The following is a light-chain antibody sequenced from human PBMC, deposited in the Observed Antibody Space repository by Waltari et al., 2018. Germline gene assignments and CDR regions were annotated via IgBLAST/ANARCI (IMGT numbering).Light chain of an antibody. CDR3: QQYNRWRT. CDR1: QSIDTH. J-gene: IGKJ1*01. Sequence: EIVMTQSPATLSVSPGERATLSCRASQSIDTHLAWYQQKPGQAPRLLIYGASTRATGISARFPGSGSGTEFTLTISSLQSEDCAVYYCQQYNRWRTFGQGTKVEIK. CDR2: GAS. V-gene: IGKV3-15*01.